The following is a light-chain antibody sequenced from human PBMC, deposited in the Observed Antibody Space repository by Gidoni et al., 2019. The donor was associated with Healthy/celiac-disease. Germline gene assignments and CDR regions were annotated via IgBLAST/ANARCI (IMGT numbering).Light chain of an antibody. CDR2: AAS. CDR3: QQSDSTPWT. CDR1: QSISSS. Sequence: QLTQSPSSLSASVGDRVTITCRASQSISSSLNWYQQKPGKAPKLLIYAASSLQSGVPSRFSGSGSGTDFTLTISSLQPEDFATYYCQQSDSTPWTFGQGTKVEIK. V-gene: IGKV1-39*01. J-gene: IGKJ1*01.